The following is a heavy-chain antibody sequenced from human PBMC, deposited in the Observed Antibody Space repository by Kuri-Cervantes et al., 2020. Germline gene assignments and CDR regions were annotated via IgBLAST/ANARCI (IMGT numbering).Heavy chain of an antibody. CDR1: GGTFSSYA. V-gene: IGHV1-69*13. D-gene: IGHD2-2*01. Sequence: SVKVSCKASGGTFSSYAISWVRQAPGQGLEWMGGIIPIFGTANYAQKSQGRVTITADESTSTAYMELSSLRSEDTAVYYCARVPAAKVWTVGDYYGMDVWGQGTTVTVSS. CDR2: IIPIFGTA. CDR3: ARVPAAKVWTVGDYYGMDV. J-gene: IGHJ6*02.